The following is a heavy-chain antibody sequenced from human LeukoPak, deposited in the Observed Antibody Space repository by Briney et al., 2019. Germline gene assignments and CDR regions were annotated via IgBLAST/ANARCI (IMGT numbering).Heavy chain of an antibody. J-gene: IGHJ4*02. Sequence: GGSLRLSWAASGFTFSSYAMHWVRQAPGKGLEWVAVISYDGSNKYYADSVKGRFTISRDNSKNTLYLQMNSLRAEDTAVYYCARDSNGDYGAFDYWGQGTLVTVSS. CDR2: ISYDGSNK. D-gene: IGHD4-17*01. CDR3: ARDSNGDYGAFDY. V-gene: IGHV3-30-3*01. CDR1: GFTFSSYA.